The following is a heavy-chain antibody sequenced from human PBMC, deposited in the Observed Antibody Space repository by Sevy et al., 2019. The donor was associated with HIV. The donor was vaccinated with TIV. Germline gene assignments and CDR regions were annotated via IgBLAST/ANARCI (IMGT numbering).Heavy chain of an antibody. CDR2: ISCNSRNI. J-gene: IGHJ6*02. D-gene: IGHD2-21*01. CDR1: GFPFNNHA. Sequence: GGSLRLSCAASGFPFNNHAMHWVRQVPGKGLEWVSGISCNSRNIGYADSVKGRFTISRDNARHFVYLEMNSLRPEDTAFDYCAKDIYPGCDGVNCYSYYYYFYGLDVWGQGTTVTVSS. V-gene: IGHV3-9*01. CDR3: AKDIYPGCDGVNCYSYYYYFYGLDV.